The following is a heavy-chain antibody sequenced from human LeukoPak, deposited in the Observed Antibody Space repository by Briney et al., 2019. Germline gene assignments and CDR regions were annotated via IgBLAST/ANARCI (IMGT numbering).Heavy chain of an antibody. CDR3: ARYMVGQVVRPCDWFHP. Sequence: HGASVKLSCKASGYTFSGYYMHWVRQAPGQGLEWMGVINPNSGDTNYAETVQGRVTMTRDTSISTPYMELNRLRAEDTAVYYCARYMVGQVVRPCDWFHPWGQGTLDSVSS. V-gene: IGHV1-2*02. J-gene: IGHJ5*02. D-gene: IGHD6-6*01. CDR2: INPNSGDT. CDR1: GYTFSGYY.